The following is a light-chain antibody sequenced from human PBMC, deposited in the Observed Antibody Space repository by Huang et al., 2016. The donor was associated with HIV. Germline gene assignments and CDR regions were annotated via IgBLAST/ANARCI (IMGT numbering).Light chain of an antibody. V-gene: IGKV3-11*01. Sequence: EIVLTQSPATLSLSPGDRATLSCRASQNIGNYLAWYQQEPGQAPRLLIYDTSNRATGIPARFSGGGSGTDFTLTISSLEPEDFAVYFCQQRSNWLTFGGGTKVETK. CDR3: QQRSNWLT. CDR2: DTS. CDR1: QNIGNY. J-gene: IGKJ4*01.